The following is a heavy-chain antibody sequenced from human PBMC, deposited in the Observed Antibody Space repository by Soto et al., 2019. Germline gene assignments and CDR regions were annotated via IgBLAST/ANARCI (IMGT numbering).Heavy chain of an antibody. J-gene: IGHJ4*02. Sequence: QVQLVQSGTEVKKPGSSVKVSCKASGGTFSSYTVSWVRQAPGQGLEWMGRIIPLLGIANYAQKFQGRVTITADKPTSPAYMELSSLRSQDTAVYYCESLPVADTLDYWGQGTLVTVSS. D-gene: IGHD2-15*01. V-gene: IGHV1-69*02. CDR1: GGTFSSYT. CDR3: ESLPVADTLDY. CDR2: IIPLLGIA.